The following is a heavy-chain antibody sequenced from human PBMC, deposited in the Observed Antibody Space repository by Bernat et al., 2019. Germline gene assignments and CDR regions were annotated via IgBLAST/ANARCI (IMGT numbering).Heavy chain of an antibody. CDR3: ATDIVATIFNARDGIDI. Sequence: QVHLQQWGAGLLKPSETLSLTCAVYVGSLSGYYRSWIRQPPGKGLEWIGEINHSGSTNCNPSLKSRVTISVDTSKNQFSLKLSSVTAADTAVYYCATDIVATIFNARDGIDIWGQGTMVTVSS. J-gene: IGHJ3*02. CDR1: VGSLSGYY. D-gene: IGHD5-12*01. V-gene: IGHV4-34*01. CDR2: INHSGST.